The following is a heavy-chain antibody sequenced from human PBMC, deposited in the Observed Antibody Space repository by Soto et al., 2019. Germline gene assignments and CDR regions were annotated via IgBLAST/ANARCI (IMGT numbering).Heavy chain of an antibody. Sequence: QVQLVQSGAEVKKPGSSVKVSCKASGGTFSSYAISWVRQAPGQGLEWMGGIIPIFGTANYAQKFQGRVTITADESTSTDYMELGSLRSEDTAVYYCARERVSDYGSGNYFDYWGQGTLVTVSS. D-gene: IGHD3-10*01. CDR3: ARERVSDYGSGNYFDY. J-gene: IGHJ4*02. CDR2: IIPIFGTA. CDR1: GGTFSSYA. V-gene: IGHV1-69*12.